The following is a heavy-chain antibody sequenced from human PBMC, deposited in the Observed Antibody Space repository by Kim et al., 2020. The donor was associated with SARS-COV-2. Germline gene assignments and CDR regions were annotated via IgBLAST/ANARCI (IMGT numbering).Heavy chain of an antibody. V-gene: IGHV3-74*01. D-gene: IGHD2-21*02. CDR3: TAIFEY. J-gene: IGHJ4*02. CDR2: DGGSR. Sequence: DGGSRNNEDSVKGRFTTSRDNANNMVYLQMNSLRVDDTAIDYCTAIFEYWGQGALVTVSS.